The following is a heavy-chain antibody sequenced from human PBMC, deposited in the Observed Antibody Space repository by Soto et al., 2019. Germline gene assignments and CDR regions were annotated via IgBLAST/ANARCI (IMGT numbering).Heavy chain of an antibody. CDR1: GGSLSGYY. CDR3: ARARYDFWSGYREDYYYGMDV. CDR2: INHSGST. Sequence: KASETLSLTCAVYGGSLSGYYWSWIRQPPGKGLEWIGEINHSGSTNYNPSLKSRVTISVDTSKNQFSLKLSSVTAADTAVYYCARARYDFWSGYREDYYYGMDVWGQGTTVTVSS. V-gene: IGHV4-34*01. J-gene: IGHJ6*02. D-gene: IGHD3-3*01.